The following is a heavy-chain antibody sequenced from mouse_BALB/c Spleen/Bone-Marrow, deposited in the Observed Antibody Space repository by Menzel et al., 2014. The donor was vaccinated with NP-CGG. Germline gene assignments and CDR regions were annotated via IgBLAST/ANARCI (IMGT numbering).Heavy chain of an antibody. V-gene: IGHV3-2*02. J-gene: IGHJ3*01. CDR2: ISYSGRT. CDR1: GYSITSDYS. Sequence: EVQLQESGPGLVKPSQSLSLPCTVTGYSITSDYSWNWIRQFPGNKLEWMGYISYSGRTSYNPSLKSRISITRDTSKNQFFLQLNSVTTEDTATYYCASPSWFAYWGQGTLVTVSA. CDR3: ASPSWFAY.